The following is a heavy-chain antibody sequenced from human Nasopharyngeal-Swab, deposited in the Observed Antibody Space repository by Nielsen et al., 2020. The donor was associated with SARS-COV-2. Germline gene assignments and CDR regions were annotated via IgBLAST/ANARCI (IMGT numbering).Heavy chain of an antibody. V-gene: IGHV3-48*03. CDR3: ARDFDAFDI. CDR2: ISSSGSTI. Sequence: WIRQPPGKGLEWVSYISSSGSTIYYADPVKGRFTISRDNAKNSLYLQMNSLRAEDTAVYYCARDFDAFDIWGQGTMVTVSS. J-gene: IGHJ3*02.